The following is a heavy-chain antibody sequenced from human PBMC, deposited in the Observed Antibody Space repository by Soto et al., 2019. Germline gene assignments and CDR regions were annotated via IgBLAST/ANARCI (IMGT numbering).Heavy chain of an antibody. CDR3: ARSGRPLTEFPS. V-gene: IGHV4-31*03. CDR2: IYYTGNT. CDR1: GGSINSGDSY. Sequence: SETLSLTCSVSGGSINSGDSYWNWIRQNPGKGLEWIGFIYYTGNTYCNPSLRSRCSMSLDTSENQFSLKLSSVTAADTAVYYCARSGRPLTEFPSWGQGILVTVS. J-gene: IGHJ4*02. D-gene: IGHD6-25*01.